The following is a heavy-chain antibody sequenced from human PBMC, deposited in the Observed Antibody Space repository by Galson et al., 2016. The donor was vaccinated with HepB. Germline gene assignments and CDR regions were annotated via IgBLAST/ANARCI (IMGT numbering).Heavy chain of an antibody. Sequence: SLRLSCAASGFTFSTYAMSWVRQAPGKGLEWVSLISGGNTYYADSVRGRFTISRDSSKNTLYLQMNSLRAEDTAVYYCAKVLPYSAGHGMDVRGQGTTVTVSS. CDR2: ISGGNT. J-gene: IGHJ6*01. CDR1: GFTFSTYA. V-gene: IGHV3-23*01. CDR3: AKVLPYSAGHGMDV. D-gene: IGHD6-13*01.